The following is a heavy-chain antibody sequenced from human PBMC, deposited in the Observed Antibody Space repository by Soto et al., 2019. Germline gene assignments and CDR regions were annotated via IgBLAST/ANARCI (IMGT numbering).Heavy chain of an antibody. V-gene: IGHV3-30-3*01. J-gene: IGHJ1*01. Sequence: QVQVVESGGGVVQPGRSLRLSCAASGFTFSSYAMHWVRQAPGKGLEWVAVISYDGINEYYVDSVKGRFTISRDNSKNALYLQMNSLRPEDTAVYYWASSARGLEYFQHWGQGTLVTVSS. CDR3: ASSARGLEYFQH. D-gene: IGHD4-17*01. CDR1: GFTFSSYA. CDR2: ISYDGINE.